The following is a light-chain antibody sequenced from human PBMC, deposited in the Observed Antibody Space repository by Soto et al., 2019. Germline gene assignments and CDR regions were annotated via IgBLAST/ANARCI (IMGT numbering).Light chain of an antibody. CDR1: QRISGW. V-gene: IGKV1-5*03. Sequence: DIQMTQSPSTLSASVGDRVTITCRARQRISGWLAWYQQKPGKAPSFLIYHASTLESGVPSRFSGSGSGTEFTLTISNLQADDFATYCCQQYNLYSTFGQGTRLDIK. CDR2: HAS. J-gene: IGKJ2*01. CDR3: QQYNLYST.